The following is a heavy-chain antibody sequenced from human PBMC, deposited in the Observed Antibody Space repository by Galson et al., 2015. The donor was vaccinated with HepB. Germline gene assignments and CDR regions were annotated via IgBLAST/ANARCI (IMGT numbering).Heavy chain of an antibody. J-gene: IGHJ4*02. CDR3: TRDTRVPNH. CDR2: ISSTSSDT. Sequence: LRLSCAASGFTFTDRYMSWFRQAPGKGLECLSYISSTSSDTNYADSVKGRFTISRDNAKKSLYLQMNDLRVEDTAVYYCTRDTRVPNHWGQGTLVTVSS. D-gene: IGHD2-15*01. V-gene: IGHV3-11*06. CDR1: GFTFTDRY.